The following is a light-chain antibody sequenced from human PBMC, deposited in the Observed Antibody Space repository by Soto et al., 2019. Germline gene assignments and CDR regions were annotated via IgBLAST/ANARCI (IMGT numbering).Light chain of an antibody. V-gene: IGKV1-5*01. CDR3: QQYNSYSPLT. Sequence: DLQMTQSPSTLSASVGDRVTITCWASQSISSWLAWYQQKPGKAPKLLIYDASSLESGVPSRFSGSGSGTEFTLTISSLQPDDFATYYCQQYNSYSPLTFGGGTKVDI. J-gene: IGKJ4*01. CDR1: QSISSW. CDR2: DAS.